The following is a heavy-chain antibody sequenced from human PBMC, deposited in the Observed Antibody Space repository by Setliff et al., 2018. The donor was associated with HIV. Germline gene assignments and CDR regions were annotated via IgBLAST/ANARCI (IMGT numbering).Heavy chain of an antibody. J-gene: IGHJ4*02. Sequence: PGGSLRLSCAASGFSLSPFVMSWVRQAPGKGLEWVANIHQTGSETYYVDSVKGRFTISRDNAKNSLYLQMNSLRAEDTAVYYCAKKTAAYTSGSWLHYWGQGTLVTVSS. V-gene: IGHV3-7*03. CDR1: GFSLSPFV. CDR3: AKKTAAYTSGSWLHY. D-gene: IGHD3-10*01. CDR2: IHQTGSET.